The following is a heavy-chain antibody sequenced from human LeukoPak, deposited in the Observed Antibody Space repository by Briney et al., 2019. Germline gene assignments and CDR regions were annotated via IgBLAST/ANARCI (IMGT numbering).Heavy chain of an antibody. V-gene: IGHV1-18*01. CDR1: GYTFTSYG. J-gene: IGHJ4*02. Sequence: ASVKVSCKASGYTFTSYGISWVRQAPGQGLEWMGWISAYNGNTNYAQKLQGRVTMTTDTSTSTAYMELRSLRSDDTAVYYCARVIAPQYYDYVLFDYWGQGTLVTVSS. CDR3: ARVIAPQYYDYVLFDY. CDR2: ISAYNGNT. D-gene: IGHD3-16*01.